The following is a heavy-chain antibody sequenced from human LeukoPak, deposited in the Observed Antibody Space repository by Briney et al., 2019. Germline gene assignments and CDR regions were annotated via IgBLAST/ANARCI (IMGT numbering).Heavy chain of an antibody. J-gene: IGHJ3*02. CDR1: GFTFSSYA. CDR3: AKDLEYYDSSGPDAYDI. CDR2: ISGSGGST. D-gene: IGHD3-22*01. V-gene: IGHV3-23*01. Sequence: GGSLRLSCAASGFTFSSYAMSWVRQAPGKGLGWVSAISGSGGSTYYADSVKGRFTISRDNSKNTLYLQMNSLRAEDTAVYYCAKDLEYYDSSGPDAYDIWGQGTMVTVSS.